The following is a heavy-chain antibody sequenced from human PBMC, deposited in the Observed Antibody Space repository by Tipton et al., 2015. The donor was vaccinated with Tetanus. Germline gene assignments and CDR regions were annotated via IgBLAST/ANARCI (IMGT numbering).Heavy chain of an antibody. CDR2: VDDSGST. V-gene: IGHV4-34*01. Sequence: TLSLTCAVYGGSLSRYYWTWIRQPPGKGLEWIGEVDDSGSTNYSPSLKSRVTISLDTSKNEFSLTLTSVTAADSAVYFCARSADNWFDPWGPGILVAVSS. CDR1: GGSLSRYY. CDR3: ARSADNWFDP. J-gene: IGHJ5*02.